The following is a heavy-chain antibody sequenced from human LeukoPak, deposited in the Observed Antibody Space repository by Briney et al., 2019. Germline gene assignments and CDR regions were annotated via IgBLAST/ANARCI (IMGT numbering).Heavy chain of an antibody. D-gene: IGHD6-13*01. V-gene: IGHV4-4*09. Sequence: SETLSLTCSVSGGSISGYFWTWIRQPPGKGLEWVGYIYTTESTNYNPSLKSRVTISVDTSKNQFSLKLNSVTAADTAVYYCARLSGHSSSWYHYYFDSWGQGTLVTVSS. J-gene: IGHJ4*02. CDR2: IYTTEST. CDR1: GGSISGYF. CDR3: ARLSGHSSSWYHYYFDS.